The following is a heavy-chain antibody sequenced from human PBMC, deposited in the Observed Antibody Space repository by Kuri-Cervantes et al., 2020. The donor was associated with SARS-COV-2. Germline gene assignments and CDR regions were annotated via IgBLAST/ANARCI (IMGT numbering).Heavy chain of an antibody. CDR1: GFTFSSYG. Sequence: GGSLRLSCTASGFTFSSYGMHWVRQAPGKGLERVAVIWYDGSNKYYADSVKGRFTISRDNSKNTLYLQMNSLRAEDTAVYYCASAVAGLFDYWGQGTLVTVSS. CDR3: ASAVAGLFDY. D-gene: IGHD6-19*01. CDR2: IWYDGSNK. V-gene: IGHV3-33*08. J-gene: IGHJ4*02.